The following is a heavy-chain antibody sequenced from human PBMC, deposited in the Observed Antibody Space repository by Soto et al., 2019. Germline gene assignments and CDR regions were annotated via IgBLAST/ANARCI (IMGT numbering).Heavy chain of an antibody. CDR2: IAGSGGRA. Sequence: PGGSLRLSCSASEFTFSNFVMSWVRHIPGKGLHWVSGIAGSGGRAYYADSVKGRFTISRDNSRNTLYLQLSRLGAEDTAMYHCAVHLGQNYYTMDVWGQGTTVTVSS. V-gene: IGHV3-23*01. CDR1: EFTFSNFV. J-gene: IGHJ6*02. CDR3: AVHLGQNYYTMDV.